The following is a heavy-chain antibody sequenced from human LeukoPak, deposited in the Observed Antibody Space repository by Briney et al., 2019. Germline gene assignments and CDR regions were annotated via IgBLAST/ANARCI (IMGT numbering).Heavy chain of an antibody. J-gene: IGHJ6*02. CDR1: GGSISSYY. Sequence: SETLSLTCTVSGGSISSYYWSWIRQPPGKGLEWIGYIYYSGSTNYNPSLKSRVTTSVDTSKNQFSLKLSSVTAADTAVYYCARGRVAAAGYDNYYYGMDVWGQGTTVTVSS. D-gene: IGHD6-13*01. V-gene: IGHV4-59*01. CDR3: ARGRVAAAGYDNYYYGMDV. CDR2: IYYSGST.